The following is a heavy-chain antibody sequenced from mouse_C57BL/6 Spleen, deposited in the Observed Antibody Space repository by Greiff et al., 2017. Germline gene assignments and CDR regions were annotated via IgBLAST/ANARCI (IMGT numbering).Heavy chain of an antibody. CDR3: ARRGYYYGSSYSWYFDV. CDR1: GYSFTGYY. J-gene: IGHJ1*03. Sequence: VQLQQSGPELVKPGASVKISCKASGYSFTGYYMNWVKQSPEKSLEWIGEINPSTGGTTYNQKFKDKATLTVDQSSSTAYMQLKRLTSEDSAVYYCARRGYYYGSSYSWYFDVWGTGTTVTVSS. V-gene: IGHV1-42*01. CDR2: INPSTGGT. D-gene: IGHD1-1*01.